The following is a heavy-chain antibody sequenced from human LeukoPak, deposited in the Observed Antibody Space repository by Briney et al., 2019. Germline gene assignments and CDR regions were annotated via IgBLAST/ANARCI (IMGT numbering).Heavy chain of an antibody. D-gene: IGHD6-13*01. CDR2: MNPNSGNT. Sequence: ASVKVSCKASGYTFTSYDINWVRQATGQGLEWMGWMNPNSGNTGYAQKFQGRVTMTRNTSISTAYMELSSLRSEDTAVYYRARADSSSWYGPYLFDYWGQGTLVAVSS. CDR1: GYTFTSYD. J-gene: IGHJ4*02. V-gene: IGHV1-8*01. CDR3: ARADSSSWYGPYLFDY.